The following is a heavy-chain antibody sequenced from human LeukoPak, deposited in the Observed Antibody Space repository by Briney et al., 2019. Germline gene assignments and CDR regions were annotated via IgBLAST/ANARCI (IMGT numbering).Heavy chain of an antibody. J-gene: IGHJ4*02. D-gene: IGHD6-6*01. CDR3: ARKLGEAPPFDY. CDR2: IYYSGST. V-gene: IGHV4-59*08. CDR1: GDSISSYY. Sequence: SEILSLTCTVSGDSISSYYWNWIRQPPGKGLEWIGYIYYSGSTNYNPSLKSRVTISVDTSKNQFSLKLSSVTAADTAVYYCARKLGEAPPFDYWGQGILVTVSS.